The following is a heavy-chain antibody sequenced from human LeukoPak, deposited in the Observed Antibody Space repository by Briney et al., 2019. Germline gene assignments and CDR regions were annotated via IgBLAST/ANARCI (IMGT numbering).Heavy chain of an antibody. V-gene: IGHV2-5*01. J-gene: IGHJ4*02. CDR2: IYWNDDN. CDR1: GFSLSTSGVG. CDR3: AHYGDYRFMYYFDY. Sequence: SGPTLVNPTQTLTLTCTFSGFSLSTSGVGVGWIRQSPGKALEWLALIYWNDDNRYSPSLKSRFTITKDTSKNQVVLTMTNMDPVDTATYYCAHYGDYRFMYYFDYWGQGTLVTVSS. D-gene: IGHD4-17*01.